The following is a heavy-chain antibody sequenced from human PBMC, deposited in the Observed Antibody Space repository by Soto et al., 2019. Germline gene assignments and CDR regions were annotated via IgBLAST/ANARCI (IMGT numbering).Heavy chain of an antibody. Sequence: QVQLVESGGGVVQPGRSLRLSCAASGFSFSSYGMDWVRQAPGKGLEWVAVISYDGSNKYYADSVKGRFTISRDNSKNTLYLQRNSLRAEDTAVYYCANPKGDWGQGTLVTVSS. V-gene: IGHV3-30*18. CDR2: ISYDGSNK. CDR3: ANPKGD. CDR1: GFSFSSYG. J-gene: IGHJ4*02.